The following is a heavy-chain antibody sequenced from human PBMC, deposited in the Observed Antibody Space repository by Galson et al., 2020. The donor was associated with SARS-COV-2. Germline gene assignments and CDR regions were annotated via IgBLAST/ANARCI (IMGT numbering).Heavy chain of an antibody. CDR3: AKVPSEHLLYVSYYFDY. D-gene: IGHD2-2*02. V-gene: IGHV3-23*01. CDR2: ISGSGGVT. CDR1: GFTFSSYW. J-gene: IGHJ4*02. Sequence: GGSLRLSCAASGFTFSSYWMSWVRQAPGKGLECVSAISGSGGVTYYADSVKGRFTISRDNSKNTLYLQMNSLRAEDTAVYYCAKVPSEHLLYVSYYFDYWGQGTLVTVSS.